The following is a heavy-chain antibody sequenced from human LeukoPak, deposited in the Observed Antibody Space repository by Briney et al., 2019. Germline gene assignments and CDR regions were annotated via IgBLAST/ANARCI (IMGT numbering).Heavy chain of an antibody. J-gene: IGHJ5*02. CDR2: INPNSGGT. V-gene: IGHV1-2*02. Sequence: ASVRVSCKASGYTFTGYYMHWVRQAPGQGLEWMGWINPNSGGTNFAQKFQGRVTMTRDTSISTAYMELSRLRSDDTAVYYCARAVAAAGTTYNWFDPWGQGTLVTVSS. CDR3: ARAVAAAGTTYNWFDP. D-gene: IGHD6-13*01. CDR1: GYTFTGYY.